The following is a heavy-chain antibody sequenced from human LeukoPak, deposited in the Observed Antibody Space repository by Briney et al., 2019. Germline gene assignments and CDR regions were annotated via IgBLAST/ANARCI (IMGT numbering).Heavy chain of an antibody. CDR3: ARDDEGRANFDY. Sequence: ASVKVSCMASGYTFTGHYMHWVRQAPGQGLEWMGWFKPNSGDTNYAQKFQARFTMTWDTSISTAYMELSRLRSDDTALYHCARDDEGRANFDYWGQGTLVTVSS. V-gene: IGHV1-2*02. CDR1: GYTFTGHY. CDR2: FKPNSGDT. J-gene: IGHJ4*02.